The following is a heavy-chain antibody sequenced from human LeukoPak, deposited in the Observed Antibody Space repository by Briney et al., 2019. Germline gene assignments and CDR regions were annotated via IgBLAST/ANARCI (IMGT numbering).Heavy chain of an antibody. CDR2: IYHSGST. J-gene: IGHJ4*02. V-gene: IGHV4-38-2*02. CDR1: GYSISSGYY. CDR3: ARDYCSGGSCYPDPFDY. D-gene: IGHD2-15*01. Sequence: SETLSLTCTVSGYSISSGYYWGWIRQPPGKGLEWIGSIYHSGSTYYNPSLKSRVTISVDTSKNQFSLKLSSVTAADTAVYYCARDYCSGGSCYPDPFDYWGQGSLVTVSS.